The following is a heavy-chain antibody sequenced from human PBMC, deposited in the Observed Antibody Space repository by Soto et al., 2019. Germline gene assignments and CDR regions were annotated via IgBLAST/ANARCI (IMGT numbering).Heavy chain of an antibody. J-gene: IGHJ6*02. Sequence: SQTLSLTCTVSCGSISSISYYWGWIRQPPGKGLEWIGNVYYGGSTYYNPSLKSRVTISVETSKSQFSLKLSSVTAADTAVYYCAGGDYYHSSGYYFYYYTMDVWGQGTTVTVSS. CDR1: CGSISSISYY. D-gene: IGHD3-22*01. CDR3: AGGDYYHSSGYYFYYYTMDV. CDR2: VYYGGST. V-gene: IGHV4-39*01.